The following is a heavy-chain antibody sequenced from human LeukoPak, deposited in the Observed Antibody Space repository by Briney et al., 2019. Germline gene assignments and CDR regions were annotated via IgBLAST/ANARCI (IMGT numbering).Heavy chain of an antibody. D-gene: IGHD3-22*01. Sequence: ASVKVSCKASGYTFISYGISWVRQAPGQGLEWMGWISAYNGNTNYAQKLQGRVTMTTDTSTSTAYMELRSLRSDDTAVYYCARNYYYDSSGYEDYWGQGTLVTVSS. CDR3: ARNYYYDSSGYEDY. V-gene: IGHV1-18*01. CDR1: GYTFISYG. CDR2: ISAYNGNT. J-gene: IGHJ4*02.